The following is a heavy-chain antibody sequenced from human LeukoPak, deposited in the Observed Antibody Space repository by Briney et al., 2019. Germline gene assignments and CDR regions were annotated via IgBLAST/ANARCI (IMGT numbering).Heavy chain of an antibody. CDR2: IYYSGST. CDR1: GGSISSYY. J-gene: IGHJ5*02. Sequence: SETLSLTCTVSGGSISSYYWSWIRQPPGKGLEWIGYIYYSGSTNYNPSLKSRVTISVDTSKNQFSLKLSSVTAADTAVYYCAREFVVDTAMVTANWFDHWGQGTLVTVSS. CDR3: AREFVVDTAMVTANWFDH. V-gene: IGHV4-59*01. D-gene: IGHD5-18*01.